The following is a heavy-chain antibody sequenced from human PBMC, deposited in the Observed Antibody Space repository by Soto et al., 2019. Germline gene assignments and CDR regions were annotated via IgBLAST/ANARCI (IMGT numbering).Heavy chain of an antibody. CDR1: GYTFTNFG. CDR2: ISAYNGNT. Sequence: QVQLVQSGAEVKKPGASVKVSCKASGYTFTNFGISWVRQAPGQGLEWMGWISAYNGNTNYAQNFQGRVTMTTATPTSTAYMELRSLRSDDAAVYYCAGRGTAIDSWGQGTLVTVSS. D-gene: IGHD2-21*02. V-gene: IGHV1-18*01. J-gene: IGHJ4*02. CDR3: AGRGTAIDS.